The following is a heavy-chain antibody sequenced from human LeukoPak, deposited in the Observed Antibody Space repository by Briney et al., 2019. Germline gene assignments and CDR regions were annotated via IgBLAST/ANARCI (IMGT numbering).Heavy chain of an antibody. Sequence: ASVTVSCKASGYTFTSYGISWVRQAPGQGLEWMGWISAYNGNTNYAQKLQGRVTMTTDTSTSTAYMELRSLRSDDTAVYFCAREADNTMVRGASFDQWGQGTLVTVSS. J-gene: IGHJ4*02. D-gene: IGHD3-10*01. CDR1: GYTFTSYG. V-gene: IGHV1-18*01. CDR3: AREADNTMVRGASFDQ. CDR2: ISAYNGNT.